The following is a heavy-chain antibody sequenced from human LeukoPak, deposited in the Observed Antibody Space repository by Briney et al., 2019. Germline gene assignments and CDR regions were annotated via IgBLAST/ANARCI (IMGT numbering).Heavy chain of an antibody. CDR3: ARDRGRKYQLQYCYFDL. D-gene: IGHD2-2*01. CDR2: IYYSGST. V-gene: IGHV4-31*03. CDR1: GGSISSGGYY. Sequence: SETLSLTCTVSGGSISSGGYYWSWIRQHPGKGLEWIGYIYYSGSTYYNPSLKSRVTISVDTSKNQFSLKLSSVTAADTAVYYCARDRGRKYQLQYCYFDLWGRGTLVTVSS. J-gene: IGHJ2*01.